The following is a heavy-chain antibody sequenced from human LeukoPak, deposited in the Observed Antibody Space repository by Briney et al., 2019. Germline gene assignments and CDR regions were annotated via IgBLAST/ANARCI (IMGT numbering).Heavy chain of an antibody. J-gene: IGHJ4*02. Sequence: SETLSLTCTVSGGSLSNYYWSWIRQPPGKGLEWIGHIYESGITTYNPSLNSRVTISVDTSKNQVSLRLSSVTVADTAVYYCARGRIGGPKAPFDYWGQGTLVTVSS. CDR3: ARGRIGGPKAPFDY. CDR2: IYESGIT. D-gene: IGHD3-16*01. CDR1: GGSLSNYY. V-gene: IGHV4-59*01.